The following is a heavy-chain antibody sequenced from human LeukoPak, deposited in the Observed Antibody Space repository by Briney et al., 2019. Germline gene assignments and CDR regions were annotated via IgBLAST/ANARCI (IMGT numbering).Heavy chain of an antibody. V-gene: IGHV4-4*07. J-gene: IGHJ5*02. CDR2: IYTSGST. CDR3: ARDLTKSDWFDP. CDR1: GGSISSYY. Sequence: SETLSLTCTVSGGSISSYYWSWIRQPAGKGLEWIGRIYTSGSTNYNPSLKSRVTMSVDTPKNQFSLKLSSVTAADTAVYYCARDLTKSDWFDPWGQGTLVTVSS.